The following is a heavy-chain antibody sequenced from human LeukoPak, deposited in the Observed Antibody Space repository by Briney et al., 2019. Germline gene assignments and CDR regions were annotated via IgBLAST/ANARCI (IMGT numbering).Heavy chain of an antibody. CDR2: IRSKAYGGTT. Sequence: GGSLRLSCTASGFTFGDYAMSWFRQAPGKGLEWVGFIRSKAYGGTTEYAASVKGRFTISRDDSKSIAYLQMNSLKTEDTAVYYCTREDYVWGSYRPHYYFDYWGQGTLVTVSS. V-gene: IGHV3-49*03. D-gene: IGHD3-16*02. CDR3: TREDYVWGSYRPHYYFDY. J-gene: IGHJ4*02. CDR1: GFTFGDYA.